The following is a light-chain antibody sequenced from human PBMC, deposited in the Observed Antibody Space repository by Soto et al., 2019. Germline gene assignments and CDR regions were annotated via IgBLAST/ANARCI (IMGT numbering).Light chain of an antibody. CDR3: QQYNNWPPDRT. J-gene: IGKJ4*02. CDR2: GAS. CDR1: QSVSSN. V-gene: IGKV3-15*01. Sequence: EIVMTQSPATLSVSPGERATLSCRASQSVSSNLAWYQQKPGQAPRLLIYGASTRATGIPARFSGSGSGTELTLTIISLHSEEFAIYFCQQYNNWPPDRTFGRGHKVAIK.